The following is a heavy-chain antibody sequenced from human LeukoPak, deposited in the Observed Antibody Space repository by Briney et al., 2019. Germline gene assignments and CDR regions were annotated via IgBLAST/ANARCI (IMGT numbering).Heavy chain of an antibody. Sequence: GGSLRLSCAASGFTFSSYWMDWVRQAPGKGLEWVADLKPDGRDKYYTDSVKGRFTISRDNAKGSLHLQMNSLRAEDTAVYYCVRDLDFWGQGTLVTVSS. CDR3: VRDLDF. CDR1: GFTFSSYW. J-gene: IGHJ4*02. CDR2: LKPDGRDK. V-gene: IGHV3-7*05.